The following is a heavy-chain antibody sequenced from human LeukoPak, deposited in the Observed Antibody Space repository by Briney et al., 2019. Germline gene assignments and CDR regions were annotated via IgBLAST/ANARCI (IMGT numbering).Heavy chain of an antibody. CDR1: GFTFSSYG. Sequence: GGTLRLSCAASGFTFSSYGMSWVRQAPGKGLEWVSGISGSGGSTYYAESVQGRCTISRDNSKNTLFLQMNSLRAEDTAVYYCAKGSNTYPDNFDYWGQGTLVTVSS. CDR3: AKGSNTYPDNFDY. V-gene: IGHV3-23*01. D-gene: IGHD4-11*01. CDR2: ISGSGGST. J-gene: IGHJ4*02.